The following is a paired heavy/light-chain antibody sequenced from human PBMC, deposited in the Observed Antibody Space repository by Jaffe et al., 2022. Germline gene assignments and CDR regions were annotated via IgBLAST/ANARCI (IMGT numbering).Heavy chain of an antibody. J-gene: IGHJ4*02. D-gene: IGHD2-21*02. CDR3: ARDRVWGLCSGGDCNPTEDAGAY. CDR1: GLSFSNYG. Sequence: QEQLVESGGGVVQPGKSLRLSCVASGLSFSNYGMHWVRQAPGKGLEWVAVISYDGINKDYGDSVRGRFTISRDNSKNTVFLHMKSLRPDDTAVYYCARDRVWGLCSGGDCNPTEDAGAYWGQGTLVTVSS. CDR2: ISYDGINK. V-gene: IGHV3-30*03.
Light chain of an antibody. V-gene: IGKV1-16*01. J-gene: IGKJ4*01. CDR2: GAS. CDR3: HQYYNHPLT. Sequence: DIQMTQSPSSLSASLGDRVSITCRASQGIKNYLAWFQQRPGKAPKSLIFGASTLESGVPSRFSGGGSETSFTLTISVLQPEDSATYYCHQYYNHPLTFGGGTKVEI. CDR1: QGIKNY.